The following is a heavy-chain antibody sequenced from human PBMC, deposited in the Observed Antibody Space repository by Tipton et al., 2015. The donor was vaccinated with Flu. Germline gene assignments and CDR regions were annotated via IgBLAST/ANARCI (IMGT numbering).Heavy chain of an antibody. CDR1: GGSISSYY. J-gene: IGHJ4*02. D-gene: IGHD3-3*01. CDR2: FYYSGTT. CDR3: ARLGDYWSGNFGF. V-gene: IGHV4-59*08. Sequence: GLVKPSETLSLTCTVSGGSISSYYWGWIRQPPGKGLEWIGHFYYSGTTNYNPSLQSRVTISVDKSKDQLSLNLRSVTAADTAVYFCARLGDYWSGNFGFWGQGILVTVSS.